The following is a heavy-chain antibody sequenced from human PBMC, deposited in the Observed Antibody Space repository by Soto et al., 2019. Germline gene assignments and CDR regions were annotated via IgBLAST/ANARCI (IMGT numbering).Heavy chain of an antibody. J-gene: IGHJ6*02. D-gene: IGHD2-15*01. CDR3: ARLAVVVAATVASYYYYGMDV. CDR1: GGSISSGVYY. CDR2: IYYSGST. Sequence: PSETLSLTCTVSGGSISSGVYYWSWIRQHPGEGLEWIGYIYYSGSTYYNPSLKSRVTISVDTSKNQFSLKLSSVTAADTAVYYCARLAVVVAATVASYYYYGMDVWGQGTTVTVSS. V-gene: IGHV4-31*03.